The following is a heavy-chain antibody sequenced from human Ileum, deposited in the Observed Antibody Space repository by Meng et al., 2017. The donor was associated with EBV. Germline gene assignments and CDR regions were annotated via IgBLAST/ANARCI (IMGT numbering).Heavy chain of an antibody. D-gene: IGHD1-26*01. V-gene: IGHV4-28*01. J-gene: IGHJ4*02. Sequence: QVQLQESGRGLVKPSDTLSLTCAVSGYSISTTNWWGWIRQPPGKGLEWIGHIYYSGTTYNNPSLKSRVTMSIDPSKNQFSLKLSSVTTVDTAVYYCARNSESGSYIDYWGLGTLVTVSS. CDR3: ARNSESGSYIDY. CDR1: GYSISTTNW. CDR2: IYYSGTT.